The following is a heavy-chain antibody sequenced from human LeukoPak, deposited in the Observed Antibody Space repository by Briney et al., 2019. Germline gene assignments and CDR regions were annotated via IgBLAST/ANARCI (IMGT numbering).Heavy chain of an antibody. CDR3: ARDPHMSLTLSIAAVTDSHYFDY. V-gene: IGHV1-46*01. J-gene: IGHJ4*02. CDR2: INPSGGST. CDR1: GYTFTSYY. Sequence: ASVKVSCKASGYTFTSYYMHWVRQAPGQGLEWMGIINPSGGSTSYAQKFQGRVTMTRDMSTSTVYMELSSLRSEDTAVYYCARDPHMSLTLSIAAVTDSHYFDYWGQGTLVTVSS. D-gene: IGHD6-13*01.